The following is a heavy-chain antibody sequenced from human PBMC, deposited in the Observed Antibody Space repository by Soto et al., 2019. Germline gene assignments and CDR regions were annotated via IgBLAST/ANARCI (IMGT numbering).Heavy chain of an antibody. Sequence: ASVKVSCKASGGTFSSYAISWVRQAPGQGLEWMGGIIPIFGTANYAQKFQGRVTMTEDTSTDTAYMELSSLRSEDTAVYYCATCKSGGDCYSGREDAFDIWGQGTMVTVSS. V-gene: IGHV1-69*06. CDR1: GGTFSSYA. J-gene: IGHJ3*02. D-gene: IGHD2-21*02. CDR3: ATCKSGGDCYSGREDAFDI. CDR2: IIPIFGTA.